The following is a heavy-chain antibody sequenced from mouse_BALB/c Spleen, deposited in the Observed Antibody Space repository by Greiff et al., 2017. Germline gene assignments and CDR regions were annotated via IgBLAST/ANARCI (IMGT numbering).Heavy chain of an antibody. CDR1: GYTFTSYV. J-gene: IGHJ1*01. D-gene: IGHD2-14*01. CDR3: ARGDNYKYLYWYFDV. V-gene: IGHV1-14*01. CDR2: IDPYNDGT. Sequence: EVQLQQSGPELVKPGASVKMSCKASGYTFTSYVMHWVKQKPGQGLEWIGYIDPYNDGTKYNEKFKGKATLTSDKSSSTAYMELSSLTSEDSAVYYYARGDNYKYLYWYFDVWGAGTTVTVSS.